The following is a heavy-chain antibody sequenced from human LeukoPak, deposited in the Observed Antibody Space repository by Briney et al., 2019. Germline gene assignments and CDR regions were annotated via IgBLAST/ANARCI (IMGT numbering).Heavy chain of an antibody. D-gene: IGHD3-10*01. CDR3: ASERGRDDAFDI. CDR1: GGTFSSYA. Sequence: SVKVSCKASGGTFSSYAISWVRQAPGQRLEWMGGIIPIFGTANYAQKFQGRVTITADKSTSTAYMELSSLRSEDTAVYYCASERGRDDAFDIWGQGTMVTVSS. V-gene: IGHV1-69*06. J-gene: IGHJ3*02. CDR2: IIPIFGTA.